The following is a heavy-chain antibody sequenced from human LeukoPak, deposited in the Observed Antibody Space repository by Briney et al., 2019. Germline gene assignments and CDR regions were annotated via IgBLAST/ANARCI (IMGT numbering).Heavy chain of an antibody. CDR1: GGSFSGYY. D-gene: IGHD1-26*01. CDR3: ARGWELRPYYYGMDV. CDR2: INHSGST. Sequence: PSETLSLTCAVYGGSFSGYYWSWIRQPPGKGLEWIGEINHSGSTNYNPSLKSRVTISVDTSKNQFSLKLSSVTAADTAVYYCARGWELRPYYYGMDVWGQGTTVTVSS. V-gene: IGHV4-34*01. J-gene: IGHJ6*02.